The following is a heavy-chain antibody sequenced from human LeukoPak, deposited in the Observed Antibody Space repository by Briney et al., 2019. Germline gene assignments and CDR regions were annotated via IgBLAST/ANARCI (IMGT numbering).Heavy chain of an antibody. J-gene: IGHJ4*02. D-gene: IGHD3-22*01. V-gene: IGHV4-34*01. CDR2: INHSGST. CDR3: ARTVLSGFLDY. Sequence: GSLRLSCAASGFTFSSYSMNWVRQAPGKGLEWIGEINHSGSTNYNPSLKSRVTISVDTSKNQFSLKLSSVTAADTAVYYCARTVLSGFLDYWGQGTLVTVSS. CDR1: GFTFSSYS.